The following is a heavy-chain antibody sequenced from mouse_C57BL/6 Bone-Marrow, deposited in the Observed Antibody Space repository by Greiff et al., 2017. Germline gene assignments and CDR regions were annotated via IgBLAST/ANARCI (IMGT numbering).Heavy chain of an antibody. CDR3: ARDTAQATAWFAY. D-gene: IGHD3-2*02. J-gene: IGHJ3*01. CDR2: IYPGSGNT. V-gene: IGHV1-76*01. Sequence: VKLMESGAELVRPGASVKLSCKASGYTFTDYYINWVKQRPGQGLEWIARIYPGSGNTYYNEKFKGKATLTAEKSSSTAYMQLSSLTSEDSAVYFCARDTAQATAWFAYWGQGTLVTVSA. CDR1: GYTFTDYY.